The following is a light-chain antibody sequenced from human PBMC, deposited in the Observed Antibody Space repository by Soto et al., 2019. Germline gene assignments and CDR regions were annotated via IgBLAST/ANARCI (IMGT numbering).Light chain of an antibody. CDR2: DAS. CDR3: QQYNSYWYT. CDR1: QSINNW. J-gene: IGKJ2*01. Sequence: DFQMTQSPPTLSASVGDSVTITCRASQSINNWLAWYQQKPGKAPKVLIYDASNLESGVPSRFSGSGSGTEFTLTISSLQPDDFATYYCQQYNSYWYTFGQGTKLEIK. V-gene: IGKV1-5*01.